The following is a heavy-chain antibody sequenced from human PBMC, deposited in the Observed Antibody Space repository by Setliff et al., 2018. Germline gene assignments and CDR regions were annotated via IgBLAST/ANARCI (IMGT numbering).Heavy chain of an antibody. V-gene: IGHV4-39*01. CDR3: ARLPNYVWGSPVDY. Sequence: SETLSLTCTVSGASITNINYYWGLIRQPPGKGLEWIGSIFYSWRTFYNPSLKSRVTISVDTSKNQFSLTLSSVTAADTAVYYCARLPNYVWGSPVDYWGQGTLVTV. CDR2: IFYSWRT. D-gene: IGHD3-16*01. J-gene: IGHJ4*02. CDR1: GASITNINYY.